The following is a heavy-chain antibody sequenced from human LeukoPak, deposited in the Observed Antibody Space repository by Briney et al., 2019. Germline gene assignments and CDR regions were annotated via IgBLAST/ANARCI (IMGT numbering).Heavy chain of an antibody. CDR2: ITWDGAKT. D-gene: IGHD3-16*01. CDR3: ATSDQIIMMDAFDI. J-gene: IGHJ3*02. V-gene: IGHV3-20*04. Sequence: PGESLRLSCAASGFTFEHYGMSWVRQAPGKGLEWVSGITWDGAKTGYADSVKGRFTISRDKAKKSLYVQMNSLRAEDTALYYCATSDQIIMMDAFDIWGQGTMVTVSS. CDR1: GFTFEHYG.